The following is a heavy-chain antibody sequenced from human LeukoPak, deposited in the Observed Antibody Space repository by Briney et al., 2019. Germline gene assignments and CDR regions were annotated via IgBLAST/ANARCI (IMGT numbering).Heavy chain of an antibody. CDR1: GGSFSGYY. CDR2: INHSGST. Sequence: SETLSLTCAVYGGSFSGYYWSWIRQPPGKGLEWIGEINHSGSTNYNPSLKSRVTISVDTSKNQFSLKLSSVTAADTAVYYCARAKWAAAGFDYWGQGTLVTVSP. D-gene: IGHD6-13*01. J-gene: IGHJ4*02. V-gene: IGHV4-34*01. CDR3: ARAKWAAAGFDY.